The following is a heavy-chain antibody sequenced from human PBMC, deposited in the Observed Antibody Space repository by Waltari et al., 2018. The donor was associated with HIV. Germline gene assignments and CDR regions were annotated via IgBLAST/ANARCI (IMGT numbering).Heavy chain of an antibody. D-gene: IGHD3-22*01. Sequence: QVQLVESGGGVVQPGRSLRLSCAASGFTFSSFGMHRVRQAPGKGLEWVAVISYDGSNKYYADSVKSRFTISRDNSKNTLYLQMNSLRAEDTAVYYCAKDPYYYDSSGYADYFDYWGQGTLVTVSS. CDR2: ISYDGSNK. CDR1: GFTFSSFG. J-gene: IGHJ4*02. CDR3: AKDPYYYDSSGYADYFDY. V-gene: IGHV3-30*18.